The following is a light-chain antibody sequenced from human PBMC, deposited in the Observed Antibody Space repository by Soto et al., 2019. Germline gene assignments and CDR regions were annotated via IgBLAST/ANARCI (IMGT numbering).Light chain of an antibody. Sequence: QSALTQPASVSGSPGQSITISCTGTSSDVGGYNYVSWYQQHPGKAPKLMIYEVSNRPSGVSNRFSGSKSGNTASLTISGLQAEDEADYYCSSYTSIITLVFGGGTKLTFL. CDR1: SSDVGGYNY. V-gene: IGLV2-14*01. CDR3: SSYTSIITLV. J-gene: IGLJ2*01. CDR2: EVS.